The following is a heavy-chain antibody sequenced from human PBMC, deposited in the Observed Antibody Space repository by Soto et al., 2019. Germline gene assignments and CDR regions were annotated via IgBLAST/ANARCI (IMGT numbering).Heavy chain of an antibody. CDR1: GGSFSGYY. Sequence: SETLSLTCAVYGGSFSGYYWSWIRQPPGKGLEWIGEINHSGSTNYNPSLKSRVTISVDTSKNQFSLKLSSVTAADTAVHYCAITMVRGVINNWGQGTLVTAPQ. CDR2: INHSGST. CDR3: AITMVRGVINN. J-gene: IGHJ4*02. D-gene: IGHD3-10*01. V-gene: IGHV4-34*01.